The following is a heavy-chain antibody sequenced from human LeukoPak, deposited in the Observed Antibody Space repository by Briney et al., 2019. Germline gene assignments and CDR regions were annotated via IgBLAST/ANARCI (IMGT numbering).Heavy chain of an antibody. J-gene: IGHJ4*02. D-gene: IGHD3-10*01. V-gene: IGHV4-39*01. CDR3: ASQTRTYYYGSGSYLDY. CDR2: IYYSGST. Sequence: PSETLSLTCTVSGGSISSSSYYWGWIRQPPGKGLEWIGSIYYSGSTYYNPSLKSRVTISVDTSKNQFSLKLSSVTAADTAVYYCASQTRTYYYGSGSYLDYWGQGTLVTVSS. CDR1: GGSISSSSYY.